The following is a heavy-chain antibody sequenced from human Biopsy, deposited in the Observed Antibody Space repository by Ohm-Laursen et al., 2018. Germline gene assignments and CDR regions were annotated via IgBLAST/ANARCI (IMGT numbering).Heavy chain of an antibody. CDR1: GYSFSSYD. V-gene: IGHV1-2*02. J-gene: IGHJ4*02. CDR2: IDPKYGDT. D-gene: IGHD3-3*01. Sequence: ASVKASCKASGYSFSSYDINWARQAPGQGLEWMGWIDPKYGDTKFAQKFQGRVTMTRDTSTSTIYMDLTSLRSDDTAVYYCAKERLEWLEPSWGQGTLVIVSS. CDR3: AKERLEWLEPS.